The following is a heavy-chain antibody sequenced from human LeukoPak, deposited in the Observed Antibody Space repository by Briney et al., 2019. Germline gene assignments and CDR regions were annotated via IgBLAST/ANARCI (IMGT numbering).Heavy chain of an antibody. J-gene: IGHJ4*02. V-gene: IGHV3-23*01. CDR3: AKDPYSGSGDGFDY. CDR2: LSGSGGST. D-gene: IGHD3-10*01. CDR1: GFTFSSNA. Sequence: GGSLRLSCAASGFTFSSNAMSWVRQAPGKGLEWVSALSGSGGSTYYADSVKGRFTISRDNSKNTLYLQMNSLRAEDTAVYYCAKDPYSGSGDGFDYWGQGTLVTVSS.